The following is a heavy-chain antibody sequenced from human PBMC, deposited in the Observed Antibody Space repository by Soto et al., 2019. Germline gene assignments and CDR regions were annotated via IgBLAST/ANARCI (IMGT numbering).Heavy chain of an antibody. D-gene: IGHD4-4*01. J-gene: IGHJ4*02. CDR2: INTRGGTT. CDR3: ARGPDDSVVPRWDY. V-gene: IGHV1-46*01. Sequence: QVQLVQSGAEVRKPGASVRLSCKASGYTLTRFYLHWVRQAPGQGLEWMGIINTRGGTTTYAQKFRGRLTVTRDTSTSTVYRELGNLRSEDTAIYYCARGPDDSVVPRWDYWGQGTRVTVAS. CDR1: GYTLTRFY.